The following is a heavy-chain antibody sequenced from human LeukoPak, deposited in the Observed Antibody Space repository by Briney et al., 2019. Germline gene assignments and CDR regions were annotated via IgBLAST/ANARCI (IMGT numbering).Heavy chain of an antibody. V-gene: IGHV1-69*13. CDR2: IIPIFGTA. CDR3: ARGNRAQLLLNAPDAFDI. D-gene: IGHD2-15*01. Sequence: ASVKVSCKASGGTFSSYAISWVRQAPGQGLEWMGGIIPIFGTANYAQKFQGRVTITADESTGTAYMELSSLRSEDTAVYYCARGNRAQLLLNAPDAFDIWGQGTMVTVSS. J-gene: IGHJ3*02. CDR1: GGTFSSYA.